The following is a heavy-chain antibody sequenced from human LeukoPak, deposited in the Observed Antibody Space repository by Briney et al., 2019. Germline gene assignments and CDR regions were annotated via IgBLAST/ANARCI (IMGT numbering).Heavy chain of an antibody. CDR2: ISWNSGSI. Sequence: GGSLRLSCAASGFTFDGYAMHWVRQAPGKGLEWVSGISWNSGSIVYADSVKGRFTISRDNAKNSLYLQMNSLRAEDTALYYCAKDKEETLVSNAFDIWGQGTMVTVSS. CDR1: GFTFDGYA. D-gene: IGHD6-13*01. CDR3: AKDKEETLVSNAFDI. V-gene: IGHV3-9*01. J-gene: IGHJ3*02.